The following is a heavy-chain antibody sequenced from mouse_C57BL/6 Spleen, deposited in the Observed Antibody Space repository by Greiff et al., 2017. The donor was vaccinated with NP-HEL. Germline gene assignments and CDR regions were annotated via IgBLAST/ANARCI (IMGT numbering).Heavy chain of an antibody. CDR2: IDPEDGET. Sequence: EVQLVESGAELVKPGASVKLSCTASGFNIKDYYMHWVKQRTEQGLEWIGRIDPEDGETKYAPKFQGKATITADTSSNTAYLQLSNLTSENTAVYYCAISGDGYLYCYFDGWGTGTTVTVSS. V-gene: IGHV14-2*01. CDR3: AISGDGYLYCYFDG. J-gene: IGHJ1*03. D-gene: IGHD2-3*01. CDR1: GFNIKDYY.